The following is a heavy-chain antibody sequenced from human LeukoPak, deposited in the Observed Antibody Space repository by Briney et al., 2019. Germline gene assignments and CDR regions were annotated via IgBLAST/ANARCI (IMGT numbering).Heavy chain of an antibody. CDR3: AKLGGSGDFDY. CDR2: INPSSGGT. D-gene: IGHD3-10*01. V-gene: IGHV1-2*02. Sequence: GASVKVSCKASGYTFTGYYMHWVRQAPGQGLEWMGWINPSSGGTNYAQKFQGRVTMTRDTSISTAYMELSRLRSDDTAVYYCAKLGGSGDFDYWGQGTLVTVSS. CDR1: GYTFTGYY. J-gene: IGHJ4*02.